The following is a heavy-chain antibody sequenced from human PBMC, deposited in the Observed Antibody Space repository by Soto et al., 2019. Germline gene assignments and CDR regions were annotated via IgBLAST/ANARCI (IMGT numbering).Heavy chain of an antibody. CDR2: IYYHGNT. J-gene: IGHJ4*01. CDR3: ARHDGFSSGWIFDY. Sequence: SETLSLTCTVSDVSTSNFFWKWFRQPPGKGLEWIGNIYYHGNTYFNPSLKSRVTISVDTSNNQLSLKLRSVTAADTAVYYCARHDGFSSGWIFDYWGHGTLVTVSS. CDR1: DVSTSNFF. D-gene: IGHD6-19*01. V-gene: IGHV4-59*04.